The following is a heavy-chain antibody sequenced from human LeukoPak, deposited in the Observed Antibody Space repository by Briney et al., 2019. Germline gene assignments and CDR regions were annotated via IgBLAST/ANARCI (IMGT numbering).Heavy chain of an antibody. V-gene: IGHV3-30-3*01. CDR3: ARPMVRGVIIKPRPSFFDY. CDR1: GFTFSSYA. D-gene: IGHD3-10*01. CDR2: ISYDGSNK. Sequence: GGSLRLSCAASGFTFSSYAMSWVRQAPGKGLEWVAVISYDGSNKYYADSVKGRFTISRDNSKNTLYLQMNSLRAEDTAVYYCARPMVRGVIIKPRPSFFDYWGQGTLVTVSS. J-gene: IGHJ4*02.